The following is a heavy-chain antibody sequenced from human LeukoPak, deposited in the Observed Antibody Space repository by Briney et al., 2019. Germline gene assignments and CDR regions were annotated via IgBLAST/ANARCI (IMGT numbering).Heavy chain of an antibody. CDR2: IYYSGST. CDR1: GGSISSYY. Sequence: PTETLSLTCTVSGGSISSYYWSWLRQPPGKGLEWIGYIYYSGSTNYNPSLRSRVTISVDTSKNQFSLKLSSVTAADTAVYYCARGPYSPDVWGKGTTVTVSS. D-gene: IGHD2-21*01. CDR3: ARGPYSPDV. J-gene: IGHJ6*04. V-gene: IGHV4-59*01.